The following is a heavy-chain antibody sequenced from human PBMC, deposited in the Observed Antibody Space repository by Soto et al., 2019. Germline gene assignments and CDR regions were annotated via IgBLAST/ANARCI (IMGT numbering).Heavy chain of an antibody. J-gene: IGHJ5*02. D-gene: IGHD2-15*01. V-gene: IGHV4-34*01. CDR2: INHSGST. CDR3: ARQGVLKSRIFHWFDP. Sequence: SETLSLTCAVYGGSFSGYYWSWIRQPPGKGLEWIGEINHSGSTNYNPSLKSRVTISVDTSKNQFSLKLSSVTAADTAVYYCARQGVLKSRIFHWFDPWGQGTLVTVSS. CDR1: GGSFSGYY.